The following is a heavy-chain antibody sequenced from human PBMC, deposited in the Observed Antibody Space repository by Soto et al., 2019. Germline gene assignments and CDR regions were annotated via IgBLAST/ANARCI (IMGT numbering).Heavy chain of an antibody. CDR3: ARSSGYYAVDY. V-gene: IGHV1-3*01. CDR2: INAGNGNT. Sequence: QVQLVQSGAEVKKPGASVKVSCKASGYTFTSYAMHWVRQAPGQRLEWMGWINAGNGNTKYSQKFQGRVTITRDTSASTAYMELTSLRSEDTAVYYCARSSGYYAVDYWGQGTLVTVSS. J-gene: IGHJ4*02. CDR1: GYTFTSYA. D-gene: IGHD3-22*01.